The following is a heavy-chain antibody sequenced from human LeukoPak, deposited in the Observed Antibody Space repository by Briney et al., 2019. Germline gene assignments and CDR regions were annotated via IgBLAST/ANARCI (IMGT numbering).Heavy chain of an antibody. CDR3: VRLGRCSGGHCLDDY. CDR2: IHYSGST. J-gene: IGHJ4*02. V-gene: IGHV4-59*01. D-gene: IGHD2-21*02. CDR1: GGSISSYY. Sequence: SETLSLTCTVSGGSISSYYWSWIRQPPGKGLEWIGFIHYSGSTTYNPSLKSRVTISIETSKTQFSLKLNSVTAADTAVYFCVRLGRCSGGHCLDDYWGQGTLVTVSS.